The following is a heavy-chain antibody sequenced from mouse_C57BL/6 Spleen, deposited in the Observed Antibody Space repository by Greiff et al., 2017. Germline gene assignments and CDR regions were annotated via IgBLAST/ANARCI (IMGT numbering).Heavy chain of an antibody. Sequence: EVMLVESEGGLVQPGSSMKLSCTASGFTFSDYYMAWVRQVPEKGLEWVANINYDGSSTYYLDSLKSRFIISRDNAKNILYLQMSSLKSEDTATYYCAREGYSNYFYAMDYWGQGTSVTVSS. V-gene: IGHV5-16*01. CDR1: GFTFSDYY. D-gene: IGHD2-5*01. J-gene: IGHJ4*01. CDR3: AREGYSNYFYAMDY. CDR2: INYDGSST.